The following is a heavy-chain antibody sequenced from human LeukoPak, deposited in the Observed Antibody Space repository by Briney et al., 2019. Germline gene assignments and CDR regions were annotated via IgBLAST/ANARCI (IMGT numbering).Heavy chain of an antibody. Sequence: GGSLRLSCAVSGFTFRRYWMPWVSQAPGKGLEWVANIKQDGSEKHYVDSVKGRFTISRDNAKNSLYLQMHSLRAEDTAVYYCARVPPVYDSSGYHASDVSDYWGQGTLVTVSS. CDR3: ARVPPVYDSSGYHASDVSDY. D-gene: IGHD3-22*01. CDR1: GFTFRRYW. V-gene: IGHV3-7*01. CDR2: IKQDGSEK. J-gene: IGHJ4*02.